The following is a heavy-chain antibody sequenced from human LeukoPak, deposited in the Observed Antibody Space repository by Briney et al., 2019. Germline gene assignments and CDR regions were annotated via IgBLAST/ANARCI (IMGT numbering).Heavy chain of an antibody. CDR3: AREGVFGDHGWFDP. D-gene: IGHD4-17*01. V-gene: IGHV3-74*01. CDR2: INGDESST. Sequence: GGSLRLSCAASAFTFSTYWMHWVRQVPGKGLEWVSRINGDESSTNYADSVKGRFTISRDNAKDTLYLHLNSLTAEDTAVYYCAREGVFGDHGWFDPWGQGTLVTVSS. CDR1: AFTFSTYW. J-gene: IGHJ5*02.